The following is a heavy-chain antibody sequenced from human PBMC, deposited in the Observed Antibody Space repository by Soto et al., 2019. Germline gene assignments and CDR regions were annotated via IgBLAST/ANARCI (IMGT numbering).Heavy chain of an antibody. V-gene: IGHV3-21*01. Sequence: EVQLVEPGGGLVQPGGSLRLSCAASGFTFSSYSMNWVRQAPGKGLEWVSSISSSSSYIYYADSGKGRFTISRDNAKNSLYLKMNSLRAEDTAVYYCARGYHYYDSSGYDKWDAFDIWGQGTMVTVSS. CDR3: ARGYHYYDSSGYDKWDAFDI. J-gene: IGHJ3*02. CDR1: GFTFSSYS. D-gene: IGHD3-22*01. CDR2: ISSSSSYI.